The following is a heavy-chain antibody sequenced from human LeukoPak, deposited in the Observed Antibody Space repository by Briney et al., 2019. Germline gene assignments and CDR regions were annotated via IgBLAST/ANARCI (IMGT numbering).Heavy chain of an antibody. CDR1: GFTFSSYG. V-gene: IGHV3-30*18. D-gene: IGHD3-10*01. CDR3: AKPCYYGSRSYMDY. CDR2: ISYDGSNT. J-gene: IGHJ4*02. Sequence: PGRSLRLSCAASGFTFSSYGMHWVRQAPGKGLEWVAVISYDGSNTYYADSVKGRFTISRDNSKNMLYLQMNSLRAEDTAVYYCAKPCYYGSRSYMDYWGQGTLVTVSS.